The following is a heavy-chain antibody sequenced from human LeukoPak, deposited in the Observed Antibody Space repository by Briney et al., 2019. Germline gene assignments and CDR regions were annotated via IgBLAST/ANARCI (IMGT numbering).Heavy chain of an antibody. V-gene: IGHV1-69-2*01. J-gene: IGHJ4*02. D-gene: IGHD2-2*02. CDR2: VDPEDGET. CDR1: GYTFTDYY. CDR3: ASEGGYCSSTSCYSGY. Sequence: ASVKLSCKVSGYTFTDYYMHWVQQAPGKGLEWMGLVDPEDGETIYAEKFQGRVTITADTSTDTAYMELSSLRSEDTAVYYCASEGGYCSSTSCYSGYWGQGTLVTVSS.